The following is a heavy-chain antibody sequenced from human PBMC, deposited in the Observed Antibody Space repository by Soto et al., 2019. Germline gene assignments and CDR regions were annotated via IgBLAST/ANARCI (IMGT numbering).Heavy chain of an antibody. CDR2: ISGSGGST. D-gene: IGHD3-9*01. CDR3: AQSAAYDILTGYFRELYFDY. V-gene: IGHV3-23*01. J-gene: IGHJ4*02. CDR1: GFTFSSYA. Sequence: PGGSLRLSCAASGFTFSSYAMSWVRQAPGKGLEWVSAISGSGGSTYYADSMKGRFTISRDNSKNTLYLQMNSLRAEDTAVYYCAQSAAYDILTGYFRELYFDYWGQGTLVTVSS.